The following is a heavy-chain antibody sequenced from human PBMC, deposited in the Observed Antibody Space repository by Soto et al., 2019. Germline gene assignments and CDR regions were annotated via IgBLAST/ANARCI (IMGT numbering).Heavy chain of an antibody. CDR1: GFTFSSYG. V-gene: IGHV3-33*01. Sequence: GGSLRLSCAASGFTFSSYGMHWVRQAPGKGLEWVAVIWYDGSNKYYADSVKGRFTISRDNSKNTLYLQMNSLRAEDTAVYYCARGLYLSVPAAKFVLDYWGQGTLVTVSS. CDR3: ARGLYLSVPAAKFVLDY. J-gene: IGHJ4*02. CDR2: IWYDGSNK. D-gene: IGHD2-2*01.